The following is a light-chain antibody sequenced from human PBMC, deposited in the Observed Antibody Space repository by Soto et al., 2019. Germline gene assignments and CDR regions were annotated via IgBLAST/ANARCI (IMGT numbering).Light chain of an antibody. V-gene: IGKV1-6*01. Sequence: ATQMTQSPSSLSASVGDRVTIACRASQGIRTELGWYQQKAGEAPKLLIYAASTLQSGVPPRFSGSGSGTDFTLTISSLQPEDFATYCFLQDYDYPRTFGPGTKVEMK. CDR2: AAS. CDR1: QGIRTE. CDR3: LQDYDYPRT. J-gene: IGKJ1*01.